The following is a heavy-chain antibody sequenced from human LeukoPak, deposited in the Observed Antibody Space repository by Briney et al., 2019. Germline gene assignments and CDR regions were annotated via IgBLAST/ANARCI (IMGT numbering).Heavy chain of an antibody. J-gene: IGHJ4*02. D-gene: IGHD3-22*01. CDR1: GYTFTSYD. V-gene: IGHV1-8*03. CDR3: ARDTYYYDSSGYSYYFDY. Sequence: ASVKVSCKASGYTFTSYDINWVRQATGQGLEWMGWMNPNSGNTGYAQKFQGRVTITRNTSISTAYMELSRLRSDDTAVYYCARDTYYYDSSGYSYYFDYWGQGTLVTVSS. CDR2: MNPNSGNT.